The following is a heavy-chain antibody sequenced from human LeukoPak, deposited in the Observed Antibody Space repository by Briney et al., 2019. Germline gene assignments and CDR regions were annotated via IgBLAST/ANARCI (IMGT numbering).Heavy chain of an antibody. D-gene: IGHD6-6*01. J-gene: IGHJ4*02. CDR3: ARGPGDSSSPFDY. CDR2: IYSGGST. Sequence: GGSLRLSCAASGFTVSSNYMSWVRQAPGKGLEWVSVIYSGGSTYYADSVKGRFTISRDNSKNTLYLQMNSLRAEDTAVYYYARGPGDSSSPFDYWGQGTLVTVSS. CDR1: GFTVSSNY. V-gene: IGHV3-53*01.